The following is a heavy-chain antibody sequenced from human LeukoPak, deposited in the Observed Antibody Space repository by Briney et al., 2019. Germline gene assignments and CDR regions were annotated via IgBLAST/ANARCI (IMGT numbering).Heavy chain of an antibody. CDR1: GYTLTELS. V-gene: IGHV1-24*01. J-gene: IGHJ6*02. Sequence: ASVKVSCKVSGYTLTELSMHWVRQAPGKGLEWMGGFDPEDGETIYAQKLQGRVTMTTDTSTSTACMELRSLRSDDTAVYYCARESVGRRMGTNPEHYYYYYGMDVWGQGTTVTVSS. D-gene: IGHD1-14*01. CDR2: FDPEDGET. CDR3: ARESVGRRMGTNPEHYYYYYGMDV.